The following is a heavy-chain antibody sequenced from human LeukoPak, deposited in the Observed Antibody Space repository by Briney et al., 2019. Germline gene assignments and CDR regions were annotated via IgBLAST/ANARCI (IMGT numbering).Heavy chain of an antibody. D-gene: IGHD3-16*01. J-gene: IGHJ4*02. CDR3: ARHGIDVLLKDYYFDY. Sequence: PSETLSLTCTVSGASISSSTYHWGWIRQPPGKGLEWIGSTFFRGGTYYNPSLKSRVTISVDTSKNQFSLRLSSVTAADTAVYYCARHGIDVLLKDYYFDYWGQGTRVTVSP. CDR2: TFFRGGT. V-gene: IGHV4-39*01. CDR1: GASISSSTYH.